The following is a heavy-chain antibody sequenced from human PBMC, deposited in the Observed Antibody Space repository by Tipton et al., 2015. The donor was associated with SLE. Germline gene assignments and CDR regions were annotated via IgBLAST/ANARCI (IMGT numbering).Heavy chain of an antibody. D-gene: IGHD3-16*01. V-gene: IGHV4-61*02. Sequence: TLSLTCTVSGGSISSGSYYWSWIRQPAGKGLEWIGRIYTSGSTNYNPSLKSRVTISVDTSKNQFSLKLSSVTAADTAVYYCASTSRGGYYYYYMDVWDKGTTVTVSS. CDR1: GGSISSGSYY. J-gene: IGHJ6*03. CDR2: IYTSGST. CDR3: ASTSRGGYYYYYMDV.